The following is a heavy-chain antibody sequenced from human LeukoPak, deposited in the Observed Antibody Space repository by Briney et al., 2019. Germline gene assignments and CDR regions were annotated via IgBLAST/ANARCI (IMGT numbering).Heavy chain of an antibody. Sequence: GGSLRLSRAASGFTFSGYSMNWVRQAPGKGLEWVSYISSSSNKIYYADSMKGRFITSRDNAKNSLYLQMNSLRDEDTAVYYCARSGLRFLELLDYWGQGTLVPVSS. CDR2: ISSSSNKI. V-gene: IGHV3-48*02. CDR1: GFTFSGYS. D-gene: IGHD3-3*01. J-gene: IGHJ4*02. CDR3: ARSGLRFLELLDY.